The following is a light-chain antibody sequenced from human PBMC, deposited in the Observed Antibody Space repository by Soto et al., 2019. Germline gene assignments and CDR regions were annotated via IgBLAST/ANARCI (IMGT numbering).Light chain of an antibody. V-gene: IGLV2-14*01. CDR2: EVI. CDR3: GSFTSTSTQYV. J-gene: IGLJ1*01. Sequence: QSALTQPASVSGSPGQSITISCTGTSSDVGGYKYVSWYQQHPGKVPKLMIFEVIYRPSGVSNRFSGAKSGNTASLTISGLQAEDEADYYCGSFTSTSTQYVFGTGTKLTVL. CDR1: SSDVGGYKY.